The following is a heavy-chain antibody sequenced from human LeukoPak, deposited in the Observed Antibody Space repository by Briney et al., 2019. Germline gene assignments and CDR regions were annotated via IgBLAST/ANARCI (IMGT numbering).Heavy chain of an antibody. V-gene: IGHV1-18*01. CDR1: GYTFTSYG. D-gene: IGHD1-26*01. Sequence: GASVKVSCKASGYTFTSYGISWVRQAPGQGLEWMGWISAYNGNTNYAQKPQGRVTMTTDTSTSTAYMELRSLRSDDTAVYYCARKRPSEWELLVSVYDYFDYWGQGTLVTVSS. CDR2: ISAYNGNT. CDR3: ARKRPSEWELLVSVYDYFDY. J-gene: IGHJ4*02.